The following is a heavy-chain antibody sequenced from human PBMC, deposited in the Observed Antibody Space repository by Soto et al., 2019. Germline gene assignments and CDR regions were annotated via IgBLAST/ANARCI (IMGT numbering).Heavy chain of an antibody. V-gene: IGHV4-31*03. D-gene: IGHD3-10*01. CDR3: AREVDGSGSYYVDI. CDR2: IYYSGRT. Sequence: QVQLQESGPGLVKPSQTLSLTCTVSGDSISSGGYYWSWIRQHPGKGLEWIGYIYYSGRTYYNPSLKSRITISVDTSKNQFSLELRSVTAADTAVYYCAREVDGSGSYYVDIWGQWTMVTVSS. CDR1: GDSISSGGYY. J-gene: IGHJ3*02.